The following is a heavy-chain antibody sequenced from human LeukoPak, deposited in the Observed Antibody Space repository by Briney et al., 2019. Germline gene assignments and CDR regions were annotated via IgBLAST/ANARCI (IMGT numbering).Heavy chain of an antibody. V-gene: IGHV5-51*01. J-gene: IGHJ5*02. Sequence: GESLKISCKGFGYSFSDYWIGWVRQMPGKGLEWVGIIYPGDSDTRYSPSFQGQVTISADKSISTVYLQWSSLKALDTAMYYCARTLQSYGHNYFDPWGQGTLVTVSS. CDR2: IYPGDSDT. CDR1: GYSFSDYW. D-gene: IGHD5-18*01. CDR3: ARTLQSYGHNYFDP.